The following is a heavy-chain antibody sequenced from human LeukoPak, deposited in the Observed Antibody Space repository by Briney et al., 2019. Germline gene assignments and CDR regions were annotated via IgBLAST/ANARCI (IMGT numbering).Heavy chain of an antibody. CDR1: GGSISSSSYY. CDR3: AREKSAAAAQGGRFDY. Sequence: PSETLSLTCTGSGGSISSSSYYWGWIRQPPGKGMEWIGSIYYSGGTYYNPSLKSRVTISVDTSKNQFSLKLSSVTAADTAVYYCAREKSAAAAQGGRFDYWRQGTLVTVSS. CDR2: IYYSGGT. D-gene: IGHD6-25*01. V-gene: IGHV4-39*07. J-gene: IGHJ4*02.